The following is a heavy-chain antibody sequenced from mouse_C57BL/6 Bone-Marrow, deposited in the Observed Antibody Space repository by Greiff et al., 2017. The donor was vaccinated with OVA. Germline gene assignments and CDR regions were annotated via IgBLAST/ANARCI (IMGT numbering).Heavy chain of an antibody. CDR3: ARRGGMHGYPYAMDY. CDR1: GYTFTDYN. J-gene: IGHJ4*01. V-gene: IGHV1-18*01. CDR2: INPNNGGT. D-gene: IGHD2-2*01. Sequence: EVQRVESGPELVKPGASVKIPCKASGYTFTDYNMDWVKQSHGKSLEWIGDINPNNGGTIYNQKFKGKATLTVDKSSSTAYMELRSLTSEDTAVYYCARRGGMHGYPYAMDYWGQGTSVTVSS.